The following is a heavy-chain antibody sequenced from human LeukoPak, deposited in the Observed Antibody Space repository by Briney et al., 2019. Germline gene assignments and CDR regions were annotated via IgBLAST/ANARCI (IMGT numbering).Heavy chain of an antibody. CDR1: GFTVSSNY. Sequence: GGSLRLSCAASGFTVSSNYMCWVRQAPGKGLEWVSVIYNGGSTYYADSVKGRFTISRDNSKNTLYLQMNSLRAEDTAVYYCARCIAVAGRFDYWGQGTLVTVSS. J-gene: IGHJ4*02. CDR2: IYNGGST. V-gene: IGHV3-53*01. CDR3: ARCIAVAGRFDY. D-gene: IGHD6-19*01.